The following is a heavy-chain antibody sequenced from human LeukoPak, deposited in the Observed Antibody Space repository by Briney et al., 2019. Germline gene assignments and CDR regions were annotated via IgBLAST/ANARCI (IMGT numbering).Heavy chain of an antibody. Sequence: GGSLRLSCAASGFTFSSYGMHWVRQAPGKGLEWVAVISYDGSNKYYADSVKGRFTISRDNSKNTLYLQMNSLRAEDTAVYYCARGDYVWGSYRYPIDYWGQGTLVTVSS. CDR2: ISYDGSNK. CDR1: GFTFSSYG. V-gene: IGHV3-30*03. D-gene: IGHD3-16*02. J-gene: IGHJ4*02. CDR3: ARGDYVWGSYRYPIDY.